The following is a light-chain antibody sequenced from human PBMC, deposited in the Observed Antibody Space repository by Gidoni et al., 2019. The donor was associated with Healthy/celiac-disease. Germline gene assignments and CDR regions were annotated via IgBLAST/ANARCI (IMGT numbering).Light chain of an antibody. J-gene: IGLJ2*01. V-gene: IGLV2-8*01. CDR1: SSDFGGHNY. CDR2: EVS. Sequence: QSALTQPPSASGPPGQPVTISCTGTSSDFGGHNYVSWYQQHPGKAPKLMIYEVSKRPSGVPDRFSGSKSGNTASLTVSGLQAEDEADYYCSSYAGSNIVVFGGGTKLTVL. CDR3: SSYAGSNIVV.